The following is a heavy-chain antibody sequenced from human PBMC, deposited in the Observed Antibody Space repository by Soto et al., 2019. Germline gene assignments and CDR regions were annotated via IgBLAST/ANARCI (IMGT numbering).Heavy chain of an antibody. D-gene: IGHD2-2*02. CDR1: GGSFSGYY. CDR2: INHSGST. Sequence: SETLSLTCAVYGGSFSGYYWSWIRQPPGKGLEWIGEINHSGSTNYNPSLKSRVTISVDTSKNQFSLKLSSVTAADTAVYYCARGCSSTSCYRAQWLRSHYYYGMDVWGQGTSVTVSS. V-gene: IGHV4-34*01. CDR3: ARGCSSTSCYRAQWLRSHYYYGMDV. J-gene: IGHJ6*02.